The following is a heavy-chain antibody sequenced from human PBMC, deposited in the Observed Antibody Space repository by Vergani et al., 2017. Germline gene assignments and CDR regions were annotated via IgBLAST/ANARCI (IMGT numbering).Heavy chain of an antibody. CDR2: IIPIFGTA. J-gene: IGHJ4*02. Sequence: QVQLVQSGAEVKKPGSSVKVSCKASGGTFSSYAISWVRQAPGQGLEWMGGIIPIFGTANYAQKFQGRVTITADKSTSTAYMELRSLRSDDTAVYYCARARRLRQQLPCVDYWGQGTLVTVSS. CDR1: GGTFSSYA. D-gene: IGHD6-13*01. V-gene: IGHV1-69*06. CDR3: ARARRLRQQLPCVDY.